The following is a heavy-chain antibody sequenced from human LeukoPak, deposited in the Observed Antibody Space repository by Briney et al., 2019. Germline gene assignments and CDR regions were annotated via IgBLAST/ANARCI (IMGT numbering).Heavy chain of an antibody. J-gene: IGHJ4*02. Sequence: GRSLRLSCAASGFTFDDYAMHWVRQAPGKGLEWVSGISWNSGSIGYADSVKGRFTISRDNAKNSLYLQMNSLRAEDTALYYCAKDMAYASSGFTAPGDYWGQGTLVTVSS. V-gene: IGHV3-9*01. CDR1: GFTFDDYA. CDR3: AKDMAYASSGFTAPGDY. D-gene: IGHD3-22*01. CDR2: ISWNSGSI.